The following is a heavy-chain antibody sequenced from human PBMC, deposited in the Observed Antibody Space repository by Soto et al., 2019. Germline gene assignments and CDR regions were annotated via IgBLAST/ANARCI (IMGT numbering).Heavy chain of an antibody. V-gene: IGHV3-30*18. CDR3: AKDRTIAAAGTPVGY. J-gene: IGHJ4*02. Sequence: GGSLRLSCAASGFTFSSYGMHWVRQAPGKGLEWVAVISYDGSNKYYADSVKGRFTISRDNSKNTLYLQMNSLRAEDTAVYYCAKDRTIAAAGTPVGYWGQGTLVTVSS. CDR2: ISYDGSNK. CDR1: GFTFSSYG. D-gene: IGHD6-13*01.